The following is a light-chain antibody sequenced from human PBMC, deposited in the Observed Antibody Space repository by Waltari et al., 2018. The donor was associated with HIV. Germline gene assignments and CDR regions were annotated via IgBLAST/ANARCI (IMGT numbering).Light chain of an antibody. J-gene: IGLJ1*01. V-gene: IGLV2-11*01. CDR3: CSYAGSSLYV. CDR1: SSDVGVYNH. Sequence: QSALTQPRSVSGSPGQSVTISCTGTSSDVGVYNHVSWYKQHPGKAPKLMIYDVSKRPSGVPDRFSGSKSGNTASLTISGLQAEDEADYYCCSYAGSSLYVFGTGTKVTVL. CDR2: DVS.